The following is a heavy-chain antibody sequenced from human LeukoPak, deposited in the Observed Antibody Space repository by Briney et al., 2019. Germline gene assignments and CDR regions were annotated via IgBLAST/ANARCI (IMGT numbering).Heavy chain of an antibody. CDR3: ARDGNCSGGSCSLDY. J-gene: IGHJ4*02. CDR2: INPNSGGT. Sequence: GASVNVSCKASGYTFTGHYIHWVRQAPGQGLEWMGWINPNSGGTNYAQEFQGRVTMTRDTSINSAYMELRRLRSDDTAVYYCARDGNCSGGSCSLDYWGQGTLVTVSS. V-gene: IGHV1-2*02. CDR1: GYTFTGHY. D-gene: IGHD2-15*01.